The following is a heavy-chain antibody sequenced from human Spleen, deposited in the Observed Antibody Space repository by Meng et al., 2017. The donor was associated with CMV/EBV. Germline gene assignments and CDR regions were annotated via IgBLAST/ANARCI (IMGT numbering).Heavy chain of an antibody. J-gene: IGHJ4*02. Sequence: QLQLEEAVPGLVKPSEPLSLTCTVSGGSISSSSYYWGWIRQSPGKGLEWIGSIYYSGSTYYNPSLKSRVTISVDTSKNQFSLKLSSVTTADTAVYYCARDFITMVRGVIEDWGQGTLVTVSS. CDR3: ARDFITMVRGVIED. CDR2: IYYSGST. V-gene: IGHV4-39*07. CDR1: GGSISSSSYY. D-gene: IGHD3-10*01.